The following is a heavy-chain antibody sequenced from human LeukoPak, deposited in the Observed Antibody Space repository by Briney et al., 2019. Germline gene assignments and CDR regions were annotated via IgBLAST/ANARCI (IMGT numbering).Heavy chain of an antibody. J-gene: IGHJ6*02. V-gene: IGHV4-59*12. CDR2: IYYSGSS. CDR3: AGSPMGYGMDV. Sequence: KPSETLSLTCTVSGGSISSYYWNWVRQPPGKGLEWIGYIYYSGSSNYNPSLKSRVTISVDTSKNHFSLKLTSVTAADTAVYYCAGSPMGYGMDVWGQGTTVTVSS. D-gene: IGHD1-26*01. CDR1: GGSISSYY.